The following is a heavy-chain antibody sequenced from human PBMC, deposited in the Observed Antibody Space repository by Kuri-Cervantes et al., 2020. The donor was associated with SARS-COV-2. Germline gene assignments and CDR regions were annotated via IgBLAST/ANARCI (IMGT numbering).Heavy chain of an antibody. CDR3: AREWKGRYSGTFTDY. J-gene: IGHJ4*02. CDR1: GGSISSGNYY. CDR2: IYYSGST. Sequence: SETLSPTCTVSGGSISSGNYYWSWIRQHPGKGLEWIGYIYYSGSTYYNPSLKSRVTMSLDTSKNQFSLKLTSVSAADTAVYYCAREWKGRYSGTFTDYWGPGTLVTVSS. V-gene: IGHV4-31*03. D-gene: IGHD5-12*01.